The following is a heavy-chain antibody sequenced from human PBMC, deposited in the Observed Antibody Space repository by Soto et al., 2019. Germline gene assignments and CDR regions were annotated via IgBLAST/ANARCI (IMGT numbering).Heavy chain of an antibody. V-gene: IGHV6-1*01. CDR3: ESSCADWIGL. J-gene: IGHJ4*03. CDR1: GDSVSSNSDA. Sequence: SQTHSLTCAICGDSVSSNSDAWNWIRQSPSRGLEWLGRTYYRSKWYNDYAVSVKSRITINPATSKNQVSLQLDSVTPEDSAVSYCESSCADWIGLWGQGSLVTVSS. CDR2: TYYRSKWYN. D-gene: IGHD1-1*01.